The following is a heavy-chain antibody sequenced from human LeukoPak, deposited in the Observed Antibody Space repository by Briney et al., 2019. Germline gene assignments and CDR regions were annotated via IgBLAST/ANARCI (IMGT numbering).Heavy chain of an antibody. CDR2: INTRGDNV. CDR3: GGDY. V-gene: IGHV3-23*01. J-gene: IGHJ4*02. Sequence: PGGSLRLSCTASGFSFSNYAMTWVRQAPGAGLEWVSTINTRGDNVYYADSVKGRFTISRDNSKNMLYLQVNNLRVDDTATYYCGGDYWGQGTLVTVSS. CDR1: GFSFSNYA.